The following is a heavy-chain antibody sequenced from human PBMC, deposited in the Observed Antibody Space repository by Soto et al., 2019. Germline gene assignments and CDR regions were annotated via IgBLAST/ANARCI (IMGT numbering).Heavy chain of an antibody. CDR3: TRDSRPGGCSSTSCNWFDP. J-gene: IGHJ5*02. CDR1: GFTFGDYA. Sequence: GGSLRLSCTASGFTFGDYAMSWVRQAPGKGLEWVGFIRSKAYGGTTEYAASVKGRFTISRDDSKSIAYLQMNSLKTEDTAVYYCTRDSRPGGCSSTSCNWFDPWGQGTLVTVSS. V-gene: IGHV3-49*04. CDR2: IRSKAYGGTT. D-gene: IGHD2-2*01.